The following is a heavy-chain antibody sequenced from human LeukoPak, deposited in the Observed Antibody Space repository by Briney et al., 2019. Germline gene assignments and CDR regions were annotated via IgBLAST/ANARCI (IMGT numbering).Heavy chain of an antibody. D-gene: IGHD6-13*01. CDR2: IYTSGST. J-gene: IGHJ5*02. CDR3: ARGVRPRSSWLLGRNTNWFDP. Sequence: SETLSLTCTVSGGSLSSGSYYWSWIRQPAGKGLEWIGRIYTSGSTNYNPSLKSRVTISVDTSKNQFSLKLSSVTAADTAVYYCARGVRPRSSWLLGRNTNWFDPWGQGTLVTVSS. CDR1: GGSLSSGSYY. V-gene: IGHV4-61*02.